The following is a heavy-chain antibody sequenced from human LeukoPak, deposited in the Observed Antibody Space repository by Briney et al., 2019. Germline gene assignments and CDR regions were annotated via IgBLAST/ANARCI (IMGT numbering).Heavy chain of an antibody. Sequence: GGSLRLSCAASGFTFSNYALSWVRQAPGKGLEWVSGISGAGGTTYHADSVKDRSTISRDNSKNTLYLQMNSLRAEDTAVYYCAKGRAEVGAAFDYWGQGTLVTVSS. D-gene: IGHD1-26*01. CDR3: AKGRAEVGAAFDY. CDR1: GFTFSNYA. CDR2: ISGAGGTT. J-gene: IGHJ4*02. V-gene: IGHV3-23*01.